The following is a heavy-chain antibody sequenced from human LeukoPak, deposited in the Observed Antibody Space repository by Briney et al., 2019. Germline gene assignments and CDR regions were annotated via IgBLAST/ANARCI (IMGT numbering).Heavy chain of an antibody. CDR3: ASDSQYEAYSGSPDH. CDR1: GYTFTSYG. V-gene: IGHV1-18*01. J-gene: IGHJ4*02. CDR2: ISAYNGNT. Sequence: ASVKVSCKASGYTFTSYGISWVRQAPGKGGEGMGWISAYNGNTNYAQKLQGRVTITTDTSASTAYMELRSLRSEDTAVYYCASDSQYEAYSGSPDHWGQGTLVTVSS. D-gene: IGHD1-26*01.